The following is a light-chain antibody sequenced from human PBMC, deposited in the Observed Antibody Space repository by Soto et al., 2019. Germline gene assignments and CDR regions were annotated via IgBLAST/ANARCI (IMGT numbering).Light chain of an antibody. CDR1: RSNIGHNY. V-gene: IGLV1-51*01. CDR2: ETD. J-gene: IGLJ3*02. CDR3: EAWDSNLSGGV. Sequence: QSVLTQQPPVSAAPGQTVTVSCSGSRSNIGHNYVSWYHHLPGTAPKLLIYETDKTPSGIPDRVSASKSGTSATLDITGLQTGDEADYYCEAWDSNLSGGVFGGGTKLTVL.